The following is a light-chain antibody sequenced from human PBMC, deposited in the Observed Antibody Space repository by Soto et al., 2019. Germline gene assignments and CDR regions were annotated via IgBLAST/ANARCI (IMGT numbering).Light chain of an antibody. V-gene: IGKV1-39*01. Sequence: DIQMTQSPSSLSASVGDRVTITCRASQSISNYLTWYQQKPGKAPKLLMYAASSLHSGVPSRFGGSGSGTDFTLTISSLQPEDFATYYCQQSYSTPRTFGQGTKVEIK. CDR1: QSISNY. CDR3: QQSYSTPRT. J-gene: IGKJ1*01. CDR2: AAS.